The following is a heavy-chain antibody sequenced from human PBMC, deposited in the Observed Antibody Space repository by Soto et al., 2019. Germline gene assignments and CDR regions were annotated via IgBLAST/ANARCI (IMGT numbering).Heavy chain of an antibody. D-gene: IGHD1-26*01. CDR1: GFDFGSFG. J-gene: IGHJ6*02. CDR2: IVVVSGST. CDR3: SADHPHMAMGWPV. V-gene: IGHV1-58*02. Sequence: SVKVSCKAPGFDFGSFGIQFLRQTRGRGLEWIGWIVVVSGSTNYARQFQGRVAISRDMSSSTAYLDLYDLKSDDTAVYFCSADHPHMAMGWPVWGQGTTVTVSS.